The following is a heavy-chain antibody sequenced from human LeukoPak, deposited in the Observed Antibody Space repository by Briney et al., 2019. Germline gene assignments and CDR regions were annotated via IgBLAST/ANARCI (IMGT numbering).Heavy chain of an antibody. V-gene: IGHV1-8*01. D-gene: IGHD3-10*01. CDR1: GYTFTSYD. CDR2: MNPNSGNT. Sequence: ASVKVSCKASGYTFTSYDINWVRQATGQGLEWMGWMNPNSGNTGYAQKFQGRVTMTRNTSISTAYMELSSLRSEDTAVYYCATGDLWFGDPKDAFDIWGQGTMVTVSS. J-gene: IGHJ3*02. CDR3: ATGDLWFGDPKDAFDI.